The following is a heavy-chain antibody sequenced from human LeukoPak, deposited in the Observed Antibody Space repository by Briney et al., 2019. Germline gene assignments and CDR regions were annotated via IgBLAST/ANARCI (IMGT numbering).Heavy chain of an antibody. J-gene: IGHJ4*02. D-gene: IGHD3-9*01. V-gene: IGHV3-9*01. Sequence: GGFLRLSCAASGFTFDDYAMHWVRQAPGKGLEWVSGISWNSGSIGYADSVKGRFTISRDNAKNSLYLQMNSLRAEDTALYYCAKAHYDILTGYVYFDYWGQGTLVTVSS. CDR1: GFTFDDYA. CDR2: ISWNSGSI. CDR3: AKAHYDILTGYVYFDY.